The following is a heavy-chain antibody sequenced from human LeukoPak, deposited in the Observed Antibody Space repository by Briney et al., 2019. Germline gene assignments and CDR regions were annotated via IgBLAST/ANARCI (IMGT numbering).Heavy chain of an antibody. CDR2: IYTSGST. V-gene: IGHV4-4*07. Sequence: SETLSLTCSVSGGSSNNYYWSWIRQSAGKGLEWIGRIYTSGSTNYNPSLKSRVSMSVDTSKNQFSLRLRSVTAADTAVYYCARESGYYYDTSGYTFDYWGQGILVTVSS. CDR3: ARESGYYYDTSGYTFDY. D-gene: IGHD3-22*01. J-gene: IGHJ4*02. CDR1: GGSSNNYY.